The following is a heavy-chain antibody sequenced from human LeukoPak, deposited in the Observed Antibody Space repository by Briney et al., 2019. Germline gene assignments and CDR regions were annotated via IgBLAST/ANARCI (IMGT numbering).Heavy chain of an antibody. V-gene: IGHV3-30-3*01. D-gene: IGHD6-13*01. CDR1: GFTFSSYA. J-gene: IGHJ3*02. CDR2: ISYDGSNK. Sequence: PGTSLRLSCAASGFTFSSYAMHWVRQAPGKGLEWVAVISYDGSNKYYADSVKGRFTISRDNSKNTLYLQMNSLRAEDTAVYYCARNGKMGSSWHRLDAFDIWGQGTMVTVSS. CDR3: ARNGKMGSSWHRLDAFDI.